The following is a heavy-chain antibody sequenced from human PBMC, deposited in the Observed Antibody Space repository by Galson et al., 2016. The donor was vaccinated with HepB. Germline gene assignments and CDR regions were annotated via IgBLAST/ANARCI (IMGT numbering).Heavy chain of an antibody. CDR3: ARRTTSGHIVAMIFDY. CDR2: VSYSGST. V-gene: IGHV4-39*02. CDR1: GDSINRTNYY. Sequence: SETLSLTCTVSGDSINRTNYYWDWIRQPPGKGLEWIGSVSYSGSTYYNPSLTSRVSISVDTSKNPFSLRLSSVTAADSGVYFCARRTTSGHIVAMIFDYWGQGTLVTVSS. D-gene: IGHD5-12*01. J-gene: IGHJ4*02.